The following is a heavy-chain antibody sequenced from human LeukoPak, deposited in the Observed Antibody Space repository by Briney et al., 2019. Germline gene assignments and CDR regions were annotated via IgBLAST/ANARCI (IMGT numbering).Heavy chain of an antibody. J-gene: IGHJ5*02. Sequence: SETLSLTCAVYGGSFSGYYWSWIRQPPGKGLEWIGYIYYTGSTNYTPSLKSRVTISVDTSKNQFSLRLSSVTAADTAVYYCARMWRNWFDPWGQGTLVTVSS. CDR3: ARMWRNWFDP. D-gene: IGHD2-21*01. CDR1: GGSFSGYY. CDR2: IYYTGST. V-gene: IGHV4-59*08.